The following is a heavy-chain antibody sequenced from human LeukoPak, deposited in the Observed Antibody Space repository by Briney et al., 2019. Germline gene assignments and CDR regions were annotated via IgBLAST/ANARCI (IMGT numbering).Heavy chain of an antibody. Sequence: PSETLSLTCTVSGGSISSYYWSWIRQPPGKGLEWIGYIYYSGSTNYNPSLKSRVTISVDTSKNQFSLKLSSVTAADTGVYYCARGSPGAITYYYYGMDVWGQGTTVTVSS. J-gene: IGHJ6*02. V-gene: IGHV4-59*01. CDR2: IYYSGST. D-gene: IGHD5-12*01. CDR3: ARGSPGAITYYYYGMDV. CDR1: GGSISSYY.